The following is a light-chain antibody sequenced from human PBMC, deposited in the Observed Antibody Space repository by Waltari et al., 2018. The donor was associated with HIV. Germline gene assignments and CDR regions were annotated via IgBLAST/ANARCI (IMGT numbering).Light chain of an antibody. Sequence: DIQLTQSPSFLSASVGDRVSITCRASRDVTNFLAWYQKKPGTAPKLLIYGASTLQSGLPSRFGGSGSVTQYTLTINSLQPDDFATYYCQQSDSYPLTFGQGTRLEMK. CDR1: RDVTNF. CDR2: GAS. J-gene: IGKJ5*01. V-gene: IGKV1-9*01. CDR3: QQSDSYPLT.